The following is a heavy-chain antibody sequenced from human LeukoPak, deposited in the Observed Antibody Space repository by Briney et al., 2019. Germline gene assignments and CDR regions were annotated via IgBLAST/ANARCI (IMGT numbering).Heavy chain of an antibody. CDR3: AVNSGSYIRYFDY. Sequence: SETLSLTCTVSGGSISSSSYYWSWIRQPPGKGLEWIGEINHSGSTNYNPSLKSRVTISVDTSKNQFSLKLSSVTAADTAVYYCAVNSGSYIRYFDYWGQGTLVTVSS. CDR1: GGSISSSSYY. D-gene: IGHD1-26*01. V-gene: IGHV4-39*07. CDR2: INHSGST. J-gene: IGHJ4*02.